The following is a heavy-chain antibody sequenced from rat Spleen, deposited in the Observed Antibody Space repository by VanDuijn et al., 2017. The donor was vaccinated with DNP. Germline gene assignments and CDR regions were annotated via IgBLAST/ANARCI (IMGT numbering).Heavy chain of an antibody. CDR1: GFTFSDYG. CDR2: ISYDGGST. V-gene: IGHV5-20*01. D-gene: IGHD1-11*01. CDR3: ITLEGRNA. Sequence: EVQLVESGGGLVQPGRSLKLSCAASGFTFSDYGMDWVLQAPTKGLEWVASISYDGGSTYYRDSVKGRFTISRDNAKSTLYLQMDSLRSEDTATDYGITLEGRNAWGQGTSVTVSS. J-gene: IGHJ4*01.